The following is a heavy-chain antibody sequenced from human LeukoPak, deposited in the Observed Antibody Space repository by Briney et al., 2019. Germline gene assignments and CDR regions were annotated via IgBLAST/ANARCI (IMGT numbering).Heavy chain of an antibody. CDR1: GFSFSAYG. CDR3: ARSQSSSLIGY. D-gene: IGHD6-13*01. CDR2: IWYDGSSK. V-gene: IGHV3-33*01. Sequence: GRSLRLSCAASGFSFSAYGVNWVRQAPGKGLEWVAVIWYDGSSKDYADSVKGRFTFSRDNSKNTLYLQMNSLTVEDTAVYYCARSQSSSLIGYWGQGTLVTVSS. J-gene: IGHJ4*02.